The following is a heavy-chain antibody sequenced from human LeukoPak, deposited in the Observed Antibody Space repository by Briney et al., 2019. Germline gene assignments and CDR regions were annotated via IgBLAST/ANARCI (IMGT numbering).Heavy chain of an antibody. J-gene: IGHJ6*04. Sequence: PSETLSLTCAVYGGSFSGYYWSWIRQPPGKGLEWIGEINHSGSTNYNPSLKSRVTISVDTSKNQFSLKLSSVTAADTAVYYCARRRYYYYGMDVWGKGTTVTVSS. CDR1: GGSFSGYY. CDR2: INHSGST. V-gene: IGHV4-34*01. CDR3: ARRRYYYYGMDV.